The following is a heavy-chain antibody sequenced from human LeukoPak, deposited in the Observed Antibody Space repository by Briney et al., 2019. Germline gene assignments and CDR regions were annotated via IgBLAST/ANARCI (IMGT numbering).Heavy chain of an antibody. CDR1: GSSISSGGYY. CDR3: ARDATTAMVSYFDY. CDR2: IYYSGST. D-gene: IGHD5-18*01. Sequence: SETLSLTCTVSGSSISSGGYYWSWIRQHPGQGLEWIGYIYYSGSTYYNPSLKSRVTISVDTSKNQFSLKLSSVTAADTAVYYCARDATTAMVSYFDYWGQGTLVTVSS. J-gene: IGHJ4*02. V-gene: IGHV4-31*03.